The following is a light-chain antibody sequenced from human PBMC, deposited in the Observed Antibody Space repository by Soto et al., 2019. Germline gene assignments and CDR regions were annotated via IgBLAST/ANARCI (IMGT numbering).Light chain of an antibody. CDR2: GAS. CDR1: QSVSNDF. Sequence: EIVLTQSPGILSLSPGERDTLSCRASQSVSNDFLAWYQQKPGQAPRLLIYGASTRATDVPDRFSGSGSGADFTLTISRLEPEDFAVYYCQQYGSSPPRTCGQGTKVE. V-gene: IGKV3-20*01. J-gene: IGKJ1*01. CDR3: QQYGSSPPRT.